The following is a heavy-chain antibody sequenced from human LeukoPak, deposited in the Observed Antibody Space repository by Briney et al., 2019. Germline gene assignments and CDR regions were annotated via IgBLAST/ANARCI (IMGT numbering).Heavy chain of an antibody. CDR2: IYYSGST. V-gene: IGHV4-59*01. Sequence: SETLSLTCTVSGGSISSYYWSWIRQPPGKGLEWIGYIYYSGSTNYNPSLKSRVTISVDTSKDQFSLKLSSVTAADTAVYYCARGREGMDVWGQGTTVTVSS. CDR1: GGSISSYY. J-gene: IGHJ6*02. CDR3: ARGREGMDV. D-gene: IGHD1-26*01.